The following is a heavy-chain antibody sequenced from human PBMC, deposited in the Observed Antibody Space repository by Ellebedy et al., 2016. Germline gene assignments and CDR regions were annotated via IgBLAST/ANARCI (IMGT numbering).Heavy chain of an antibody. Sequence: GESLKISCAASGFILSSYSMNWVRQAPGKGLEWVSYISSSSSTIYYADSVKGRFTISRDNPKNTMYLEVNNLRADDTAVYYCAKLGSTTSGEYWGQGTLVTVSS. V-gene: IGHV3-48*01. D-gene: IGHD5/OR15-5a*01. CDR1: GFILSSYS. CDR2: ISSSSSTI. J-gene: IGHJ4*02. CDR3: AKLGSTTSGEY.